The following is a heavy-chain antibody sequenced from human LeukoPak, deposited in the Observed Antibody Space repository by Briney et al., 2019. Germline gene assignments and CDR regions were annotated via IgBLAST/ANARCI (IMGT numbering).Heavy chain of an antibody. V-gene: IGHV5-51*01. CDR2: IYPGDSET. D-gene: IGHD3-3*02. J-gene: IGHJ5*02. CDR3: ARRLAEWQSWFDP. Sequence: GESLKISFKGSGYKFPDYWIAWVRQMPGRGLECMGIIYPGDSETTYNPSFQGHVTISADKSTNTAYLQWNSLKASDSGMYYCARRLAEWQSWFDPWGQGTPVTVSS. CDR1: GYKFPDYW.